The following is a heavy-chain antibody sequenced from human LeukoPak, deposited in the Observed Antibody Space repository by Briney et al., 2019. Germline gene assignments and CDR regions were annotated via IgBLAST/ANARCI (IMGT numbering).Heavy chain of an antibody. J-gene: IGHJ4*02. CDR1: GGSISSYY. CDR2: IYYSGST. D-gene: IGHD3-10*01. Sequence: SETLSLTCTVSGGSISSYYWSWIRQPPGKGLEWIGYIYYSGSTNYNPSLKSRVTISVDTSKNRFSLKLSSVTAADTAVYYCASGLYYYGSGSYPFDYWGQGTLVTVSS. CDR3: ASGLYYYGSGSYPFDY. V-gene: IGHV4-59*08.